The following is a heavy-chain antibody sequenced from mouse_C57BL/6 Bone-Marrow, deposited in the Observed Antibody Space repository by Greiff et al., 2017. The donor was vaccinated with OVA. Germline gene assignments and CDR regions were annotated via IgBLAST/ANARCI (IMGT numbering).Heavy chain of an antibody. CDR2: IHPSDSDT. Sequence: QVQLQQPGAELVKPGASVKVSCKASGYTFTSYWMHWVKQRPGQGLEWIGRIHPSDSDTNYNQKFKGKATLTVDKSSSTSYMQLSSRTNEDSAVYYGAISGGKDAMDYWGQGTSVTVSS. CDR3: AISGGKDAMDY. D-gene: IGHD1-1*01. CDR1: GYTFTSYW. V-gene: IGHV1-74*01. J-gene: IGHJ4*01.